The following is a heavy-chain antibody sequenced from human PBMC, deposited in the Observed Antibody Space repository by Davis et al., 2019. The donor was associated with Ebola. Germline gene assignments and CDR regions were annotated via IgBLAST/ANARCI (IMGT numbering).Heavy chain of an antibody. Sequence: GGSLRLSCAASGFSLSSYGVHWVRQAPGKVMEWVAVISPDGSDKNYADSGKGRFTISRDNSKNTLDLQMNSLRPEDTAVYYCVKTRSNWWNDALEIWGRGTMVIVSS. CDR2: ISPDGSDK. CDR3: VKTRSNWWNDALEI. D-gene: IGHD2-8*02. V-gene: IGHV3-30*18. J-gene: IGHJ3*02. CDR1: GFSLSSYG.